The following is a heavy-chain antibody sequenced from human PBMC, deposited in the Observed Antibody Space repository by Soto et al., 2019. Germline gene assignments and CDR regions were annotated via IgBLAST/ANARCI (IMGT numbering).Heavy chain of an antibody. CDR3: ARDRVTMVRGVIITRKGFDY. V-gene: IGHV3-30-3*01. CDR1: RFTFSSYA. D-gene: IGHD3-10*01. J-gene: IGHJ4*02. CDR2: ISYDGSNK. Sequence: QVQLVESGGGVVQPGRSLRLSCAASRFTFSSYAMHWVRQAPGKGLEWVAVISYDGSNKYYADSVKGRFTISRDNSKNTLYLQMNSLRAEDTAVYYCARDRVTMVRGVIITRKGFDYWGQGTLVTVSS.